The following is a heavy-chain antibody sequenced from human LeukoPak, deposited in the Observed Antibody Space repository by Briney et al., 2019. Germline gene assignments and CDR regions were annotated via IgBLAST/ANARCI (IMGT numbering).Heavy chain of an antibody. V-gene: IGHV1-18*01. CDR3: ARPGYCSSTSCYFFAGFDP. J-gene: IGHJ5*02. CDR2: ISTYNGNT. Sequence: ASVKVSCKASGYTFTSYGISWVRQAPGQGLEWMGWISTYNGNTNYAQKLQGRVTMTTDTSTSTAYMELRSLRSDDTAVYYCARPGYCSSTSCYFFAGFDPWGQGTLVTVSS. CDR1: GYTFTSYG. D-gene: IGHD2-2*01.